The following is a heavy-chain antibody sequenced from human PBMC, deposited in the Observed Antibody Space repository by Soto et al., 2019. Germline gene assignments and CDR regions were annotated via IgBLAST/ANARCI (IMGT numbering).Heavy chain of an antibody. CDR2: VYYSGST. Sequence: ASETLSLTCTVSGGSISSYYWSWIRQPPGKGLEWIGYVYYSGSTNYNPSLKSRVTISVDTSKNQFSLKLSSVTAADTAVYYCARDRVEITGTYDHWGQGTRVTVSS. D-gene: IGHD2-8*02. V-gene: IGHV4-59*01. CDR3: ARDRVEITGTYDH. CDR1: GGSISSYY. J-gene: IGHJ4*02.